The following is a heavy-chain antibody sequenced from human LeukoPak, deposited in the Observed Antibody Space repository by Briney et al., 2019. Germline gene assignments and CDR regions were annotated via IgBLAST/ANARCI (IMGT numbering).Heavy chain of an antibody. D-gene: IGHD3-22*01. V-gene: IGHV4-4*07. Sequence: SETLSLTCTVSGGSFSTYYWSWIRQPAGKGLESIGHISTSGSTNYNPSLKRRVTMSVDTAKNQFSLKLSSVTAADTAVYYCARVRYSDSSVLTRKRSYYFDYWGQGTLVTVSS. CDR3: ARVRYSDSSVLTRKRSYYFDY. J-gene: IGHJ4*02. CDR1: GGSFSTYY. CDR2: ISTSGST.